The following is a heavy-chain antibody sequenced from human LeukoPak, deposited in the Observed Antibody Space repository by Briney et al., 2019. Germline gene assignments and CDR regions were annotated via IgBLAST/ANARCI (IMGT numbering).Heavy chain of an antibody. Sequence: GGSLRPSCAASGFTFISYGMHRVRQAPGKGLEWVAFIRYDGSNKYYADSVQGRFTMSRDNSKNTLYLQMNSLRAEDTAVYYCARGGERGVYYDSSGLVYWGQGTLVTVSS. D-gene: IGHD3-22*01. V-gene: IGHV3-30*02. CDR1: GFTFISYG. CDR3: ARGGERGVYYDSSGLVY. J-gene: IGHJ1*01. CDR2: IRYDGSNK.